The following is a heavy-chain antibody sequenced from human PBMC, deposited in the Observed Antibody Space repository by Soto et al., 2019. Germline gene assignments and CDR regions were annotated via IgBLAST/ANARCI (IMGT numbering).Heavy chain of an antibody. V-gene: IGHV1-8*01. D-gene: IGHD4-17*01. CDR2: MNPKSGNT. CDR3: GRVHSVTTYFEV. J-gene: IGHJ2*01. Sequence: QVQLVQSGAEVKKPGASVRVSCQASGYPFTFYDINWVRQAPGQGLEWMGWMNPKSGNTGSAQRFQGRLTMTVNTSINTAYMDLTSLTSEGAVYYCGRVHSVTTYFEVWGRGTPVTVSS. CDR1: GYPFTFYD.